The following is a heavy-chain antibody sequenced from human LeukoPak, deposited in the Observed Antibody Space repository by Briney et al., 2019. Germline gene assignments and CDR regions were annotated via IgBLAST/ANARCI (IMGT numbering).Heavy chain of an antibody. V-gene: IGHV1-8*01. CDR2: MNPNSGNT. J-gene: IGHJ5*02. D-gene: IGHD2-8*01. Sequence: GASVKVSCKASGHTFTRYDINWVRQAAGQGLEWMGWMNPNSGNTGYAQEFEGRVTMTRNTSISTAYMERRSLRSEHTAVYYCASWRDDCHCTNGVCYTGRGFDPWGQGTLVTVSS. CDR1: GHTFTRYD. CDR3: ASWRDDCHCTNGVCYTGRGFDP.